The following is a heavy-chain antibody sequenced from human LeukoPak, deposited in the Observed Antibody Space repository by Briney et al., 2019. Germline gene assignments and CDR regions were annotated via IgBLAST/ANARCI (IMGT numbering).Heavy chain of an antibody. D-gene: IGHD6-13*01. V-gene: IGHV4-59*01. CDR3: ARGSVAAAGTGYYYYYGMDV. J-gene: IGHJ6*02. Sequence: SETLSLTCTVSGGSISSYYWSWIRQPPGKGLEWIGYIYYSGSTNYNPSLKSRVTISVDTSKNQFSLKLSSVTAADTAVYYCARGSVAAAGTGYYYYYGMDVWGQGTTATVSS. CDR1: GGSISSYY. CDR2: IYYSGST.